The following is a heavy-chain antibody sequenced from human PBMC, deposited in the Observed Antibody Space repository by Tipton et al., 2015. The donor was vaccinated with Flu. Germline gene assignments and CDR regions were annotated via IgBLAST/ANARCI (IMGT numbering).Heavy chain of an antibody. Sequence: SLRLSCAASGFRFNTFWMNWVRQAPGKGLEWVAIIKQDASEKLYVDSVEGRFTISRDNAKNSLSLQMDSLRGDDTAVYYCARGRYCSSTSCSYFDYWGQGTLVAVSS. V-gene: IGHV3-7*01. CDR2: IKQDASEK. D-gene: IGHD2-2*01. J-gene: IGHJ4*02. CDR1: GFRFNTFW. CDR3: ARGRYCSSTSCSYFDY.